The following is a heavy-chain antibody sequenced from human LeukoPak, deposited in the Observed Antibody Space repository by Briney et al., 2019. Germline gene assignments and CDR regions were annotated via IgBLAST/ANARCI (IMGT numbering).Heavy chain of an antibody. J-gene: IGHJ4*02. D-gene: IGHD2-15*01. V-gene: IGHV1-18*01. CDR1: GYTFTSYG. Sequence: ASVKVSCKASGYTFTSYGISWVRQAPGQGLEWMGWISAYNGNTNYAQKLPGRVTMTTDTSTSTAYMELRSLRSDDTAVYYCATTRDIVVVGGFDYWGQGTLVTVSS. CDR2: ISAYNGNT. CDR3: ATTRDIVVVGGFDY.